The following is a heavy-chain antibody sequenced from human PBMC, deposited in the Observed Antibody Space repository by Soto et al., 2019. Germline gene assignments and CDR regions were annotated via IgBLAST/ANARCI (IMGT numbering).Heavy chain of an antibody. CDR2: IIPIFGTA. D-gene: IGHD2-2*01. J-gene: IGHJ3*02. CDR1: GGTFSSYA. V-gene: IGHV1-69*01. Sequence: QVQLVQSGAEVKKPGSSVKVSCKASGGTFSSYAISWVRQAPGQGLEWMGGIIPIFGTANYAQKFQGRVTITADESTSTAYMELSSLRSEDTAVYYCAAPEDIVVVPAATDPDAFDIWGQGTMVTVSS. CDR3: AAPEDIVVVPAATDPDAFDI.